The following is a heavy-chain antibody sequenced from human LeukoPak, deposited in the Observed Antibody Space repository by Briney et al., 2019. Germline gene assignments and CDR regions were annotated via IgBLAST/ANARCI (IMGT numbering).Heavy chain of an antibody. CDR1: GDTFSSYA. CDR3: ARAVNGLTMVRGVRDYYYYMDV. V-gene: IGHV1-69*06. J-gene: IGHJ6*03. D-gene: IGHD3-10*01. Sequence: SVKVSCKASGDTFSSYAISWVRQAPGQGLEWLGGIIPIFGTANYAQKFQGSFTITADKSTSTAYLELSSLRSEDTAVYFCARAVNGLTMVRGVRDYYYYMDVWGKGTTVTISS. CDR2: IIPIFGTA.